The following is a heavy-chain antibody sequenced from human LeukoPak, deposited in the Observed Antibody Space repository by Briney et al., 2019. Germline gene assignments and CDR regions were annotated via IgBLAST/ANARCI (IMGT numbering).Heavy chain of an antibody. D-gene: IGHD2-15*01. CDR3: ARGGYCSGGSCLIFDY. CDR2: ISAYNGNT. V-gene: IGHV1-18*01. J-gene: IGHJ4*02. CDR1: GYTFTSYG. Sequence: ASVKVSCKASGYTFTSYGISWVRQAPGQGLGWMGWISAYNGNTNYAQNLQGRVTMTTDTSTSTAYMELRSLRSDDTAVYYCARGGYCSGGSCLIFDYWGQGTLVTVSS.